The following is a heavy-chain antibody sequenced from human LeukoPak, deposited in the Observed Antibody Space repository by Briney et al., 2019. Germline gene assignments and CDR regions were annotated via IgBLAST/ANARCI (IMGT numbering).Heavy chain of an antibody. CDR1: GGSFSGYF. D-gene: IGHD1-26*01. Sequence: PSETLSLTCAVYGGSFSGYFWSYIRQPPGKGLEWLGVISHSGSTNYSPSLKSRVTISVDTSKNQFSLKLSSVTAADTAVYYCARALHGGSYSLDYWGQGTLVTVSS. CDR2: ISHSGST. J-gene: IGHJ4*02. CDR3: ARALHGGSYSLDY. V-gene: IGHV4-34*01.